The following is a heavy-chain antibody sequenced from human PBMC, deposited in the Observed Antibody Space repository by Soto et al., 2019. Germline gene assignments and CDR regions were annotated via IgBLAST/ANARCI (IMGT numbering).Heavy chain of an antibody. Sequence: PSETLSLTCIVSNGSISGFYWTWIRQPPGKILEWIGYIHYSGRTDYNPSLTSRATMSVDTSKNQFSLNLKSITAADTAVYYCVRVGVGIGNHFDSWGRGTLVTVS. CDR1: NGSISGFY. J-gene: IGHJ4*02. D-gene: IGHD1-26*01. V-gene: IGHV4-59*12. CDR3: VRVGVGIGNHFDS. CDR2: IHYSGRT.